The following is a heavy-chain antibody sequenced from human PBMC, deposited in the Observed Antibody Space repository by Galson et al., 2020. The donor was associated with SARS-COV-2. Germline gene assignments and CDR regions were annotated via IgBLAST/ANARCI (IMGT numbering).Heavy chain of an antibody. J-gene: IGHJ4*02. CDR1: GDSVSSDSVA. V-gene: IGHV6-1*01. CDR2: TYYRSKWYH. D-gene: IGHD3-10*01. Sequence: SQTLSLTCAISGDSVSSDSVAWNWIRQSPSRGLEWLGRTYYRSKWYHDYAVSVKGRITFTPDTSRNQFSLQLTSVTPEDMAVYYCARDSYYSLDYWGRGTLVTVSS. CDR3: ARDSYYSLDY.